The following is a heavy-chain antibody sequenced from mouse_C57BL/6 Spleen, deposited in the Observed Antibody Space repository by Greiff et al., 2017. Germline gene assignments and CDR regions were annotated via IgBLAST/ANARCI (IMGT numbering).Heavy chain of an antibody. V-gene: IGHV6-3*01. D-gene: IGHD3-1*01. Sequence: EVQLVESGGGLVQPGGSMKLSCVASGFTFSNYWMNWVRQSPEKGLEWVAQIRLKSDNYATHYAESVKGRFTISRDDSKSSVYLQMNNLRAEDTGIYYCTGRAGHGYWGQGTTLTVSS. CDR1: GFTFSNYW. J-gene: IGHJ2*01. CDR2: IRLKSDNYAT. CDR3: TGRAGHGY.